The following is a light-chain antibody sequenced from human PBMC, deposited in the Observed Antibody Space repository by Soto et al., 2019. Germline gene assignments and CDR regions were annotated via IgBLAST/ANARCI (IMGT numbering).Light chain of an antibody. V-gene: IGKV3-20*01. Sequence: EILLTQSPGTLSLSPGETATLSCRASQSVTSTYLAWYQQRPGQSPRLIIYGGSTRATGFPDRFSGGWSGTDFTLTISRLEPEDSAVYYCHCQQFDSSRIYSFGQGTKLEI. CDR2: GGS. J-gene: IGKJ2*03. CDR1: QSVTSTY. CDR3: QQFDSSRIYS.